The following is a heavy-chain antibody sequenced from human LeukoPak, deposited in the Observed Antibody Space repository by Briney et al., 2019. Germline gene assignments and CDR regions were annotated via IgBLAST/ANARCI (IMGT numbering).Heavy chain of an antibody. CDR1: GASFSGYF. V-gene: IGHV4-34*01. Sequence: SETLSLTCAVSGASFSGYFWNWIRQSPEKGLEWIGEIKYDGTTNYNPSLKSRVTISVDTSKNQFSLKLNSVTAADTAVYYCARSDYTSSLAYNWLDPWGQGTLVTASS. J-gene: IGHJ5*02. CDR2: IKYDGTT. CDR3: ARSDYTSSLAYNWLDP. D-gene: IGHD6-13*01.